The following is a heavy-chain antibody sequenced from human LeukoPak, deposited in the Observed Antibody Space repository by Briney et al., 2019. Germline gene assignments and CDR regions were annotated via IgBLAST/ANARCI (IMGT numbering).Heavy chain of an antibody. CDR3: ARRLDI. V-gene: IGHV4-38-2*02. CDR1: GYSISSGYY. CDR2: IYHSGST. D-gene: IGHD5/OR15-5a*01. Sequence: SETLSLTCTVSGYSISSGYYWGWIRQPPGKGLEWIGSIYHSGSTYYNPSLKSRVTISVDTSKNQFSLKLSSVTAADTAVYYCARRLDIWGQGTMVTVSS. J-gene: IGHJ3*02.